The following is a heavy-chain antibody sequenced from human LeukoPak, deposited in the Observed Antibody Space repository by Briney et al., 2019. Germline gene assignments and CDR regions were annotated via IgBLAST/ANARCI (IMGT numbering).Heavy chain of an antibody. D-gene: IGHD2-21*02. CDR2: TRNKANSYTT. CDR3: ARGAYCGGDCHFDY. Sequence: PGGSLRLSCAASGFTFSDHYMDWVRQAPGKGLEWVGRTRNKANSYTTEYAASVQGRFTISRDDSKNSLYLQMNSLKTEDTAVYYCARGAYCGGDCHFDYWGQGTLVTVSS. J-gene: IGHJ4*02. CDR1: GFTFSDHY. V-gene: IGHV3-72*01.